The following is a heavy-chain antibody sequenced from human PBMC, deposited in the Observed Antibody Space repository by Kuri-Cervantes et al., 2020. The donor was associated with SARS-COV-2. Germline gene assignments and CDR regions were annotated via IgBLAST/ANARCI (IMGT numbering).Heavy chain of an antibody. CDR1: GVSFSGYY. V-gene: IGHV4-34*01. CDR3: ARGRIGYSSGWSYWYFDL. D-gene: IGHD6-19*01. Sequence: SQTLSLTCAVYGVSFSGYYWSWIRQPPGKGLEWIGVINHSGSTNYNPSLKSRVTISVDTSKNQFSLKLSSVPAADTAVYYCARGRIGYSSGWSYWYFDLWGRGTLVTVSS. CDR2: INHSGST. J-gene: IGHJ2*01.